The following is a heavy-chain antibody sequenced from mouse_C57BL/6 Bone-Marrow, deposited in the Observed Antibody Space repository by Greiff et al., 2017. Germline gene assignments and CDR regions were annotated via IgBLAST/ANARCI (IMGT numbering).Heavy chain of an antibody. V-gene: IGHV1-81*01. J-gene: IGHJ4*01. CDR2: IYPRSGNT. Sequence: VKVVESGAELARPGASVKLSCKASGYTFTSYGISWVKQRTGQGLEWIGEIYPRSGNTYYNEKFKGKATLTADKSSSTAYMELRSLTSEDSAVYFCARGYDRPWYAMDYWGQGTSVTVSS. D-gene: IGHD2-3*01. CDR1: GYTFTSYG. CDR3: ARGYDRPWYAMDY.